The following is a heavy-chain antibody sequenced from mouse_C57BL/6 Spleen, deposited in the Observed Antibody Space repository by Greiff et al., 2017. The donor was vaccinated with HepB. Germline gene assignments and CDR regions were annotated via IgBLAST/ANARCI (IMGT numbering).Heavy chain of an antibody. CDR3: TLYYDGSSSRFAY. J-gene: IGHJ3*01. D-gene: IGHD1-1*01. CDR1: GFNIKDDY. Sequence: VQLQQPGAELVRPGASVKLSCTASGFNIKDDYMHWVKQRPEQGLEWIGWIDPENGDTEYASKFQGKATITADTSSNTAYLQLSSLTSEDTAVYYCTLYYDGSSSRFAYWGQGTLVTVSA. CDR2: IDPENGDT. V-gene: IGHV14-4*01.